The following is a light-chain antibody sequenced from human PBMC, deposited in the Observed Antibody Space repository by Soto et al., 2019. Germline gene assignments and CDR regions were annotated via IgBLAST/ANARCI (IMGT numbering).Light chain of an antibody. Sequence: EIVMTQSPATLSVSPGERATLSFGASQSVTSNYLAWYQQKPGQAPRLLIFGASIRVKGIPDRFIGSGSGTDFTLTISRLEPEDFAVYYCQHYVTSLTTFGQGTKWIS. CDR2: GAS. V-gene: IGKV3-20*01. CDR3: QHYVTSLTT. J-gene: IGKJ1*01. CDR1: QSVTSNY.